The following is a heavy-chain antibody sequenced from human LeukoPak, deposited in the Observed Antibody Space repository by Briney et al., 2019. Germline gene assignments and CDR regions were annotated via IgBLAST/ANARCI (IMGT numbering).Heavy chain of an antibody. V-gene: IGHV1-24*01. CDR3: ARQRYSSSWYGRGPNWFDP. D-gene: IGHD6-13*01. CDR1: GYTLTELS. CDR2: FDPEDGET. J-gene: IGHJ5*02. Sequence: ASVKVSCKVSGYTLTELSMHWVRQAPGKGLEWMGGFDPEDGETIYAQKFQGRVTMTTDTSTSTAYMEPRSLRSDDTAVYYCARQRYSSSWYGRGPNWFDPWGQGTLVTVSS.